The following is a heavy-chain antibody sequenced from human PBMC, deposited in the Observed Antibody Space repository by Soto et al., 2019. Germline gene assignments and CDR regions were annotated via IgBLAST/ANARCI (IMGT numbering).Heavy chain of an antibody. D-gene: IGHD3-10*01. CDR1: GFNFNDYY. CDR3: ARGSSTVRGVTITVTNFDY. Sequence: QVHLVESGGGLVKPGGSLRISCAASGFNFNDYYMNWIRQTPGKGLEWISYISSSSSDTKYADSVKGRVTISRDNANTSLYLQMHSLRPEYTAVYFCARGSSTVRGVTITVTNFDYWGQGTLVTVSS. V-gene: IGHV3-11*06. J-gene: IGHJ4*02. CDR2: ISSSSSDT.